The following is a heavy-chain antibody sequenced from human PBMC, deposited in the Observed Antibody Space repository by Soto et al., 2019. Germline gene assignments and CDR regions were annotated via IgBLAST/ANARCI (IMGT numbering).Heavy chain of an antibody. CDR3: ARGMGYYFDY. D-gene: IGHD3-16*01. CDR1: GFTFSSYN. J-gene: IGHJ4*02. CDR2: ISSSISTI. Sequence: EVQLVESGGGLVQPGGSLRLSCAASGFTFSSYNRNWVRQAPGKGLEWVSYISSSISTIYYADSVKGRFTISRDNAKNSLYLQMNSLRDEDTAVYYCARGMGYYFDYWGQGLLVTVSS. V-gene: IGHV3-48*02.